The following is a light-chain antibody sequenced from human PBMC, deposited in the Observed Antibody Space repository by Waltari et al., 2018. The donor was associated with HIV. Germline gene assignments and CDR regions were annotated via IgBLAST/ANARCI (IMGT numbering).Light chain of an antibody. CDR1: KLGDKY. CDR2: ADS. CDR3: RAWESSTVV. J-gene: IGLJ2*01. Sequence: SYELTQPPSVSVSPGQTASITCSGDKLGDKYACWYQQKPGQSPVLLTYADSRRPSGIPERFSGSKSGNTATLTIRGTQAMDEADYYCRAWESSTVVFGGGTKLTVL. V-gene: IGLV3-1*01.